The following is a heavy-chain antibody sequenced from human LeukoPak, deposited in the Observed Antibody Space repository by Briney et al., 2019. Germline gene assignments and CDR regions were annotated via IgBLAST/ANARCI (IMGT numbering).Heavy chain of an antibody. V-gene: IGHV3-21*01. CDR2: CSSSSSYI. Sequence: PGGSLRLSCAASGFTFSNYNMNWVRQAPGKGLEWVSSCSSSSSYIYYADSVKGRFTISRDNAKNSLYLQMNSLRAEDTAAYYCATGSSWYFEYWGQGTLVTVSS. CDR1: GFTFSNYN. D-gene: IGHD6-13*01. J-gene: IGHJ4*01. CDR3: ATGSSWYFEY.